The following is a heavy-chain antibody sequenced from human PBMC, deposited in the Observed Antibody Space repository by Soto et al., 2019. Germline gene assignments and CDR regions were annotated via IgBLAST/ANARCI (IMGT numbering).Heavy chain of an antibody. CDR1: GDSISSSSYY. Sequence: QLQLQESGPGLVKPSETLSRTCTVSGDSISSSSYYWGWVRQPPGKGLEWIGGLYFSGSTYYHPALKSRVTIPVDTSKNQFSLKLSSVTAADTAVYYCVGSGYSPFDYWGQGTLVTVSS. CDR2: LYFSGST. D-gene: IGHD3-22*01. CDR3: VGSGYSPFDY. V-gene: IGHV4-39*01. J-gene: IGHJ4*02.